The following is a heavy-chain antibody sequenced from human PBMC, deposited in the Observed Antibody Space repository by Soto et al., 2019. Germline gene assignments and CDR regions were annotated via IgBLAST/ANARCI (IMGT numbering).Heavy chain of an antibody. Sequence: ASVKVSCKVSGYTLTELSMHCVRQAPGKGLEWMGGFDPEDGETIYAQKFQGRVNMTEDTSTDTAYMELSRLRSDDTAVYYCATGYRGHLDSWGLGKMVTVSS. V-gene: IGHV1-24*01. CDR3: ATGYRGHLDS. CDR2: FDPEDGET. D-gene: IGHD3-16*02. CDR1: GYTLTELS. J-gene: IGHJ3*02.